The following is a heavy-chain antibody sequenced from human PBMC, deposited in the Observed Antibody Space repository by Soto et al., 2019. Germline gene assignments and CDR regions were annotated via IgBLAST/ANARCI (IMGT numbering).Heavy chain of an antibody. V-gene: IGHV1-69*09. Sequence: QAQLVQSGAEVKKPGSSVKVSCTASGGTFGNHAISWVRQAPGQGLEWMGGIIPVLGVGDNAQKFQGRVTITADTSTNTAYMELSNLRSEDTAHYYCAREAGYSYGYVFDYWGQGTLVIVSS. CDR2: IIPVLGVG. D-gene: IGHD5-18*01. CDR1: GGTFGNHA. J-gene: IGHJ4*02. CDR3: AREAGYSYGYVFDY.